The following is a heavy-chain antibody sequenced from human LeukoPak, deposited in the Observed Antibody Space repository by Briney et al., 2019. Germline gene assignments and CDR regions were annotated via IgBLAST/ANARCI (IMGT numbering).Heavy chain of an antibody. J-gene: IGHJ1*01. CDR3: ARDASLDPGYFQH. CDR2: IYYSGST. Sequence: SETLSLTCTVSGDSISSHYWSWIRQPPGKGLEWIGYIYYSGSTNYNPSLKSRLTISVDTSKNQFSLKLSSVTAADTAVYYCARDASLDPGYFQHWGQGTLVTVSS. D-gene: IGHD3/OR15-3a*01. V-gene: IGHV4-59*11. CDR1: GDSISSHY.